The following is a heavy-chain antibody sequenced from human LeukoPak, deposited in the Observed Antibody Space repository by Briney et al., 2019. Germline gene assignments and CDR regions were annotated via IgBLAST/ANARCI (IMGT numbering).Heavy chain of an antibody. CDR1: GFTFSSYS. D-gene: IGHD5-18*01. J-gene: IGHJ2*01. CDR2: ISSSSSYI. Sequence: PGGSLRLSCAASGFTFSSYSMNWVRQAPGKGLEWVSSISSSSSYIYYADSVKGRFTISRDNAKNSLYLQMNSLRAEDTALYYCARDGRLWDLYWYFDLWGRGTLVTVSS. CDR3: ARDGRLWDLYWYFDL. V-gene: IGHV3-21*04.